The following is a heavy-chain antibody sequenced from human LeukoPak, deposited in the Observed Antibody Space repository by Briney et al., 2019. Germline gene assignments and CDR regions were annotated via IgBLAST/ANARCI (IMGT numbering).Heavy chain of an antibody. Sequence: GASVKVSCKASGYTFTTYDINWVRQATGQGLEWMGWLNPNSGNTGYAQKFQGRVTMTRNTSMSTAYMELSSLRSEDTAVYYCARANYYGSGKKDLDYWGQGTLVTVSS. CDR2: LNPNSGNT. CDR3: ARANYYGSGKKDLDY. J-gene: IGHJ4*02. D-gene: IGHD3-10*01. CDR1: GYTFTTYD. V-gene: IGHV1-8*01.